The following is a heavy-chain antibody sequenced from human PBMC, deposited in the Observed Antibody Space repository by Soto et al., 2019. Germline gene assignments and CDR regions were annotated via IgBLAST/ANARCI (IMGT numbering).Heavy chain of an antibody. CDR1: GGSISSGDYY. Sequence: SETLSLTCTVSGGSISSGDYYWSWIRQPPGKGLEWIGYIYYSGSTYYNPSLKSRVTISVDTSKNQFSLKLSSVTAADTAVYYCAREYDYGDYVGYFQHWGQGTLVTVSS. V-gene: IGHV4-30-4*01. CDR2: IYYSGST. CDR3: AREYDYGDYVGYFQH. D-gene: IGHD4-17*01. J-gene: IGHJ1*01.